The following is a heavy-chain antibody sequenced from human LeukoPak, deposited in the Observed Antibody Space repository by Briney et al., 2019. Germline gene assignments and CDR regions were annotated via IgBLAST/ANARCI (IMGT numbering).Heavy chain of an antibody. CDR3: ARVGPSGVGITSRFDY. D-gene: IGHD3-16*01. Sequence: PGGSLRLSCAASGFTFSDYYMSWIRQAPGKGLEWVSYISISGTTIYYADSVKGRFTISRDNAKKSLYLQMNSLRAEDTAVYYCARVGPSGVGITSRFDYWGLGTLVTVSS. CDR1: GFTFSDYY. CDR2: ISISGTTI. V-gene: IGHV3-11*01. J-gene: IGHJ4*02.